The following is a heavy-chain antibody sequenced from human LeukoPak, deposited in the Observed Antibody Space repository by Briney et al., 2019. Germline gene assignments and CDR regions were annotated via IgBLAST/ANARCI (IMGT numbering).Heavy chain of an antibody. J-gene: IGHJ4*02. Sequence: GGSLRLSCAASGFTFSSYAMSWVRQAPGKGLEWVSGINWNGGSTGYADSAKGRFTISRDNAKNSLYLQMNSLRAEDTALYYCARDQLRHDYWGQGTLVTVSS. CDR3: ARDQLRHDY. V-gene: IGHV3-20*04. CDR1: GFTFSSYA. D-gene: IGHD2-2*01. CDR2: INWNGGST.